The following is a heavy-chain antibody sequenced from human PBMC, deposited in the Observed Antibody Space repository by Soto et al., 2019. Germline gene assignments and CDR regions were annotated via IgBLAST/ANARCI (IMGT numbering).Heavy chain of an antibody. V-gene: IGHV4-59*01. Sequence: SETLSPTCTVPGGSISSYYWTWIRQPPGKGLDWIGYIYYSGSTTYNPSLRSRVTISVDTSKNQFSLKLSSVTAADTAVYYCARLGHVYYYDSSGYREYFQQWGQGTLVTVSS. D-gene: IGHD3-22*01. CDR2: IYYSGST. CDR1: GGSISSYY. CDR3: ARLGHVYYYDSSGYREYFQQ. J-gene: IGHJ1*01.